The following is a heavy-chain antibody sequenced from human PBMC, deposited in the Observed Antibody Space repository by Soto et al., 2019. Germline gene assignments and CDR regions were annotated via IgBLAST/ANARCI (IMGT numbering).Heavy chain of an antibody. D-gene: IGHD3-10*01. J-gene: IGHJ4*02. V-gene: IGHV3-23*01. CDR2: ISNSDDPT. CDR3: AKGYGDSDS. Sequence: EVQLLESGGGLVQPGGSLRLSCTTSGFTFSRHAMTWVRQAPGRGLQWVSSISNSDDPTYYAASVKGRFTISRDISRSTLYLQMDSLRAEDTAVYYCAKGYGDSDSWGQGTQVTVSS. CDR1: GFTFSRHA.